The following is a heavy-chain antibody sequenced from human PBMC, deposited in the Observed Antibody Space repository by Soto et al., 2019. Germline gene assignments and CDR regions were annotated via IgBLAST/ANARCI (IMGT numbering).Heavy chain of an antibody. CDR2: ISHSVST. J-gene: IGHJ4*02. V-gene: IGHV4-30-2*01. Sequence: QLQLQASGSGLVKPSQTLSLTCAVSGGSICSGGYSWSWIRQPPGQGLEWIAYISHSVSTYYNPALESRVTISVDRSKNQFSLKLSSVTAADTAVYYGARVPDYWGQGTLVTVSS. CDR3: ARVPDY. CDR1: GGSICSGGYS.